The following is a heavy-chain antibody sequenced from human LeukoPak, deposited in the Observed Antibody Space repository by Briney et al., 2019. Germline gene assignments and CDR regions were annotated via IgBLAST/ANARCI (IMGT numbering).Heavy chain of an antibody. CDR2: IKSEIDGGTT. CDR3: TTGGGYCGSGSSAPK. Sequence: GGSLRLSCAASGFTFSRNSMNWVRQAPGKGLEWVGRIKSEIDGGTTDQGAPVKGRVTISRDDSKNTVYLQMNSLKTEDTAVYYCTTGGGYCGSGSSAPKWGQGTLVTVSS. V-gene: IGHV3-15*01. D-gene: IGHD3-10*01. CDR1: GFTFSRNS. J-gene: IGHJ4*02.